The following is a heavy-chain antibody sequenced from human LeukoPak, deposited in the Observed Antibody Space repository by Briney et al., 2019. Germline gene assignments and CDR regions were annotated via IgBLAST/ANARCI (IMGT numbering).Heavy chain of an antibody. J-gene: IGHJ3*02. Sequence: GGSLRLSCAASGFTVSSNYMSWVRQAPGKGLEWVSVIYSGGSTYDADSVKGRFTISRDNSKNTLYLQMNSLRVEDTAVYYCARVIVATNTFDAFDIWGQGTMVTVSS. CDR3: ARVIVATNTFDAFDI. CDR1: GFTVSSNY. V-gene: IGHV3-53*01. D-gene: IGHD5-12*01. CDR2: IYSGGST.